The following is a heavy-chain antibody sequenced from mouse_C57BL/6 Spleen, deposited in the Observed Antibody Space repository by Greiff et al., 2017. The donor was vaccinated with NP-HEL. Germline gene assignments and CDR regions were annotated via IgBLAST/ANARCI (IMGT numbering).Heavy chain of an antibody. CDR3: ACDGSNYWYFDV. CDR1: GYAFSSSW. CDR2: IYPGDGDT. J-gene: IGHJ1*03. D-gene: IGHD2-3*01. V-gene: IGHV1-82*01. Sequence: QVQLQQSGPELVKPGASVKISCKASGYAFSSSWMNWVKQRPGKGLEWIGRIYPGDGDTNYNGKFKGKATLTADKSSSTAYMQLSSLTSEDSAVYFCACDGSNYWYFDVWGTGTTVTVSS.